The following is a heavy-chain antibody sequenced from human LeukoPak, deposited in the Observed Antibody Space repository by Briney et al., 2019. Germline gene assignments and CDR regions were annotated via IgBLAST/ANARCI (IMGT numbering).Heavy chain of an antibody. CDR3: ARQVVPAPQGSYYYYMDV. Sequence: SETLSLTCTVSGGSISSYYWSWIRQPPGKGLEWIGYIYTSGSTNYNPSLKSRVTISVDTSKNQFSLKLSSVTAADTAVYYCARQVVPAPQGSYYYYMDVWGKGTTVTVSS. V-gene: IGHV4-4*09. J-gene: IGHJ6*03. CDR2: IYTSGST. CDR1: GGSISSYY. D-gene: IGHD2-2*01.